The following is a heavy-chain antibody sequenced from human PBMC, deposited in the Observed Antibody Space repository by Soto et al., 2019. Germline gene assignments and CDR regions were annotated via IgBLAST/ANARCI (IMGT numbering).Heavy chain of an antibody. V-gene: IGHV3-66*01. CDR2: IYSGSTT. J-gene: IGHJ4*02. Sequence: EVLLVQSGGGLVQPGGSLRLSCAPSGLSVTSNYMAWVRQAPGKGLEWVSVIYSGSTTHHADSVKGRFTISRDSSSNTLYLQMSSLRVEDTDLYDCARGYWVEGYGAGTYFDYWGQGTLVTVSS. D-gene: IGHD2-15*01. CDR1: GLSVTSNY. CDR3: ARGYWVEGYGAGTYFDY.